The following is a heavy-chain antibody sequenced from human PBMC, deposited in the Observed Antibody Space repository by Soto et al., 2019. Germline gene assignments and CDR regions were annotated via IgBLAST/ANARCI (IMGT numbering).Heavy chain of an antibody. J-gene: IGHJ5*02. CDR3: ARDSELDPYNWFDP. Sequence: GQGLEWMGGIIPIFGTANYAQKFQGRVTITADESTSTAYMELSSLRSEDTAVYYCARDSELDPYNWFDPWGQGTLVTVSS. D-gene: IGHD1-1*01. V-gene: IGHV1-69*01. CDR2: IIPIFGTA.